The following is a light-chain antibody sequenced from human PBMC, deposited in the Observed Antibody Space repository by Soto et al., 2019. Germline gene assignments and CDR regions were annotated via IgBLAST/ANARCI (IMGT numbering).Light chain of an antibody. CDR1: QSISSW. CDR2: QAS. J-gene: IGKJ1*01. Sequence: DIQMTQSPSTLSASVGDRVTITCRASQSISSWLAWYQQKPGKAPKLLIYQASNLESGVPSKFSGSGSGTDFTLTISSLQPDDFATYVCQQYNIRWTCGKGTKVESK. V-gene: IGKV1-5*03. CDR3: QQYNIRWT.